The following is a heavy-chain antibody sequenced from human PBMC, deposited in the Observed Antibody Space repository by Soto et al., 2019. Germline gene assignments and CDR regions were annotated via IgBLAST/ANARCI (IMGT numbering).Heavy chain of an antibody. D-gene: IGHD3-22*01. J-gene: IGHJ4*02. CDR1: GYSISSYY. CDR3: ARESLKESITMTVVVDY. CDR2: IYTSGST. V-gene: IGHV4-4*07. Sequence: PSETLSLTCAVSGYSISSYYWSWIRQPAGKGLEWIGRIYTSGSTNYNPSLKSRVTMSVDTSKNQFSLKLSSVTAADTAVYYCARESLKESITMTVVVDYWGQGTLVTVSS.